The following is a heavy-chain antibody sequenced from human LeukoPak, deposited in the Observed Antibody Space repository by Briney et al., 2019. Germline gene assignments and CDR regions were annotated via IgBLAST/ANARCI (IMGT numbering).Heavy chain of an antibody. V-gene: IGHV3-23*01. CDR2: ISGSGGST. Sequence: GGSLRLSCAASGFTFSSYAMSWVRQAPGKGLEWVSAISGSGGSTYYADSVKGRFTISRDNSKNTLYLQMNNLRAEDTAVYYCARVPVYCGGDCYLDAFDIWGQGTMVTVSS. D-gene: IGHD2-21*02. CDR3: ARVPVYCGGDCYLDAFDI. CDR1: GFTFSSYA. J-gene: IGHJ3*02.